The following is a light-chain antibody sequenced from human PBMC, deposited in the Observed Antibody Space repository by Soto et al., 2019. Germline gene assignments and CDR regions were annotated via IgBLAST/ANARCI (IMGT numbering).Light chain of an antibody. V-gene: IGKV3-15*01. Sequence: EMVMTQSPATLSVSPGERATLSCRASQSVSSNLAWYQQKPGQAPRLLIYGASTRATGIPARFSGSGSGTEFTLTISRLQSEDFAVYYCQQYNNWSKTFGQGTKVDIK. J-gene: IGKJ1*01. CDR1: QSVSSN. CDR2: GAS. CDR3: QQYNNWSKT.